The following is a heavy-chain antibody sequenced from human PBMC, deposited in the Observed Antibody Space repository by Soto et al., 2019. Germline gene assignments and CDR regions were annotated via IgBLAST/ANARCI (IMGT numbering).Heavy chain of an antibody. CDR1: GFTFSSYS. J-gene: IGHJ5*02. CDR2: ISSSSSYI. D-gene: IGHD3-22*01. Sequence: GGSLRLSCAASGFTFSSYSMNWVRQAPGKGLEWVSSISSSSSYIYYADSVKGRFTISRDNAKNSLYLQMNSLRAEDTAVYYCARAPNYYDSSGYFSVGPSWFDPWGQGTLVTVSS. V-gene: IGHV3-21*01. CDR3: ARAPNYYDSSGYFSVGPSWFDP.